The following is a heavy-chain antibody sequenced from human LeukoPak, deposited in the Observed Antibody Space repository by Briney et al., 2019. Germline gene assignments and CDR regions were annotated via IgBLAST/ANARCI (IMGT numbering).Heavy chain of an antibody. CDR3: ARDFRNNWGQDYYYYMDV. CDR2: IYYSGST. D-gene: IGHD7-27*01. Sequence: SETLSLTCTVSGGSINSGGYYWSWIRQHPGKGLEWIGYIYYSGSTYYNPSLKSRVTISVDTSKNQFSLKLSSVTAADTAVYYCARDFRNNWGQDYYYYMDVWGKGTTVTVSS. CDR1: GGSINSGGYY. V-gene: IGHV4-31*03. J-gene: IGHJ6*03.